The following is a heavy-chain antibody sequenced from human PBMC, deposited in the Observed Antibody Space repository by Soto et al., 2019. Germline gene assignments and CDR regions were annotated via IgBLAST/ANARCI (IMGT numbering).Heavy chain of an antibody. J-gene: IGHJ5*02. CDR3: ARDQVFYDSAAYYFP. V-gene: IGHV1-3*01. CDR1: GYTFTNYA. D-gene: IGHD3-22*01. CDR2: INAGNGDT. Sequence: QVHLVQSGAEVKKPGASVKVSCKASGYTFTNYALHWVRQAPGQRLEWMGWINAGNGDTEYSQNFQARVTITRDTSASTAYMELSSLTSEDTAVYYCARDQVFYDSAAYYFPWGQGTLVAASS.